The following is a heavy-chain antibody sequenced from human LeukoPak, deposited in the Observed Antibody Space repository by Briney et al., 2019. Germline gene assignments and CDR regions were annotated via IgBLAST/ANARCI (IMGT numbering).Heavy chain of an antibody. CDR2: IYPGDSDT. CDR1: GYSFTSYW. D-gene: IGHD3-16*01. Sequence: GESLKISCKGSGYSFTSYWIGWVRQMPGKGLEWMGIIYPGDSDTRYSPSFQGQVTISADKSISTAYLQWSSLKASDTAMYYCARHIWDHDYYYYYMDVWGKGTTVTVSS. J-gene: IGHJ6*03. V-gene: IGHV5-51*01. CDR3: ARHIWDHDYYYYYMDV.